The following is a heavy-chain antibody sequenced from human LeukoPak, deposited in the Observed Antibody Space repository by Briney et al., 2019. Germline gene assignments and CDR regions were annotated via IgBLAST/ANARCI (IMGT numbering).Heavy chain of an antibody. CDR2: IYYSGST. CDR3: ARPHYSSSSAGAFDI. D-gene: IGHD6-6*01. Sequence: ETLSLTCTVSGGSISSYYWSWIRQPPGKGLEWIGSIYYSGSTYYNPSLKSRVTISVDTSKNQFSLKLSSVTAADTAVYYCARPHYSSSSAGAFDIWGQGTMVTVSS. CDR1: GGSISSYY. J-gene: IGHJ3*02. V-gene: IGHV4-59*05.